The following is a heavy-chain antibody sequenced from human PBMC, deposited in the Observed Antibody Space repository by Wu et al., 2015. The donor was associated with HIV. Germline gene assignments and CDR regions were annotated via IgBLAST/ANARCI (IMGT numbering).Heavy chain of an antibody. CDR1: GGSFSGYY. CDR3: ARETTGI. D-gene: IGHD1/OR15-1a*01. Sequence: QVQLQQWGAGLLKPSETLSLTCAVYGGSFSGYYWSWIRQSPRKGLEWIGEINHSGSTNYNPSLKSRVIISIDTSKNQFSLKLRSVTAADTAVYYCARETTGIWGQGTMVTVSS. J-gene: IGHJ3*02. V-gene: IGHV4-34*01. CDR2: INHSGST.